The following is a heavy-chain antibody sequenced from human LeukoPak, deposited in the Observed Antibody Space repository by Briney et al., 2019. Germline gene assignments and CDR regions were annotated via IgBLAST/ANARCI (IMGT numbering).Heavy chain of an antibody. J-gene: IGHJ4*02. D-gene: IGHD2-21*01. Sequence: GGSLRLSCAASGFTFSSYGMHWVRQAPGKGPEWVAVISYDGSNKYYADSVKGRFTISRDNSKNTLYLQMNSLRAEDTAVYYCARHGGHYQSDDWGQGTLVTVSS. CDR1: GFTFSSYG. CDR3: ARHGGHYQSDD. CDR2: ISYDGSNK. V-gene: IGHV3-30*03.